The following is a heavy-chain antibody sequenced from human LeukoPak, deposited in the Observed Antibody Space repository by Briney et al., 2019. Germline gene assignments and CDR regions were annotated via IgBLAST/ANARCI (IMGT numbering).Heavy chain of an antibody. CDR3: AGGVGSSSSDPPLDY. V-gene: IGHV3-33*01. D-gene: IGHD6-6*01. CDR2: IYYDGSNT. J-gene: IGHJ4*02. CDR1: GFTFSNYG. Sequence: GRSLRLSCAASGFTFSNYGMHWVRQAPGKGLEWVALIYYDGSNTYYADSVRGRFTISRDNSKKTQYLQMNSLRVEDTAVYYCAGGVGSSSSDPPLDYWGQGTQVTVSS.